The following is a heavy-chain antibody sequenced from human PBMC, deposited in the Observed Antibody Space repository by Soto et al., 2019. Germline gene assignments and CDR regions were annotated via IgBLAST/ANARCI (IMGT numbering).Heavy chain of an antibody. CDR1: GFIFRNAW. J-gene: IGHJ3*02. CDR3: GTGSAFDI. Sequence: LRLSCAGFGFIFRNAWMTWGRQAPGRGLEWLGRIKSKADGETRDYAAPVKGRFTISRDDSKNILYLQMNSLTTEDTAVYYCGTGSAFDIWGQGTVVTVSS. V-gene: IGHV3-15*01. CDR2: IKSKADGETR.